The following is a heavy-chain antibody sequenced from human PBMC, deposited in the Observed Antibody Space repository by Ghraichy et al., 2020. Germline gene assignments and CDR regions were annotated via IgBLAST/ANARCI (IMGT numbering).Heavy chain of an antibody. V-gene: IGHV4-38-2*02. J-gene: IGHJ4*02. CDR3: ARDSMYAIKSTFDY. CDR2: VYHTGTS. D-gene: IGHD2-8*01. Sequence: SETLSLTCTVSGYSISSGCYWGWIRQSPGRGLEWIGSVYHTGTSYTNPSLESRSNSSLESRVTISVDTSKNQFSLKLSSVTAADTAVYYCARDSMYAIKSTFDYWGQGTLVTVSS. CDR1: GYSISSGCY.